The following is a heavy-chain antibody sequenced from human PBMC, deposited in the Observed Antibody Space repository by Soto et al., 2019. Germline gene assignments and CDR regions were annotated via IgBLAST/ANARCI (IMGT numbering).Heavy chain of an antibody. Sequence: QVQLQESGPGLVKPSQTLSLTCIVSGGSISSDDYYCIWIRQPPGKALEWIGYIYHSGSTYYNPSLKSRVSISVDTSRNQFSLKLSSVTAADTAVYYCARGRAYYDSSGYYYVDHWGQGALVTVSS. D-gene: IGHD3-22*01. J-gene: IGHJ4*02. CDR2: IYHSGST. CDR1: GGSISSDDYY. CDR3: ARGRAYYDSSGYYYVDH. V-gene: IGHV4-30-4*01.